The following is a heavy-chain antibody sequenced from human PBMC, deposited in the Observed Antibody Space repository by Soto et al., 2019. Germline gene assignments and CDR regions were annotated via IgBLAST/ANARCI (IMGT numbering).Heavy chain of an antibody. J-gene: IGHJ6*02. D-gene: IGHD3-10*01. CDR1: GWSFDDFY. V-gene: IGHV4-34*01. Sequence: QVQLHQWGAGLLRPSETLSLTCAFYGWSFDDFYWSWVRQSPGKGLEWVGEISHDGGTNYSPSLASRVSISVDTSKNQFSLHLRSVTAADTGLYYCARGQLVWYGDLTPYHRDMDVWGQGTTVTVSS. CDR3: ARGQLVWYGDLTPYHRDMDV. CDR2: ISHDGGT.